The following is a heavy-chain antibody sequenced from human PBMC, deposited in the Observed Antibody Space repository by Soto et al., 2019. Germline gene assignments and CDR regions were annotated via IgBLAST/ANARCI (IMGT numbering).Heavy chain of an antibody. CDR1: GFTFSSYG. V-gene: IGHV3-33*01. CDR2: IWYDGSNK. CDR3: ARDRRFLEWLFDY. Sequence: GGSLRLSCAASGFTFSSYGMHWVRQAPGKGLEWVAVIWYDGSNKYYADSVKGRFTISRDDSKNTLYLQMNSLRAEDTAVYYCARDRRFLEWLFDYWGQGTLVTVSS. D-gene: IGHD3-3*01. J-gene: IGHJ4*02.